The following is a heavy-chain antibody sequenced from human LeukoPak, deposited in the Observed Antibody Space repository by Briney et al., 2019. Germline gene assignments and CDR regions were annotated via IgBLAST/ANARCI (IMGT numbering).Heavy chain of an antibody. J-gene: IGHJ4*02. D-gene: IGHD1-1*01. V-gene: IGHV3-21*01. CDR3: ARALRELDPFDY. Sequence: PGGSLRLSCAASGFTFSSYSMNWVRQAPGKGLEWVSSISSSSSYIYYADSVKGRFTISRDNAKNSLYLQMNSLRAEDTAVYYCARALRELDPFDYWGQGTLVTVSS. CDR1: GFTFSSYS. CDR2: ISSSSSYI.